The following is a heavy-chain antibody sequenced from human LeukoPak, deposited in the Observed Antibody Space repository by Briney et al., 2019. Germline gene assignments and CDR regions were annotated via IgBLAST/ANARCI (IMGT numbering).Heavy chain of an antibody. CDR3: ARDRHYYVAMEV. D-gene: IGHD3-10*02. Sequence: QPGGSLRLSCEASGFTFSAYAMTWFRQAPGQGLEWVSSIGSDNKPHYSESVKGRFAISRDNSKSMLFLQLNSLRAEDTALYYCARDRHYYVAMEVWGQGTTVTVSS. V-gene: IGHV3-23*01. CDR1: GFTFSAYA. CDR2: IGSDNKP. J-gene: IGHJ6*02.